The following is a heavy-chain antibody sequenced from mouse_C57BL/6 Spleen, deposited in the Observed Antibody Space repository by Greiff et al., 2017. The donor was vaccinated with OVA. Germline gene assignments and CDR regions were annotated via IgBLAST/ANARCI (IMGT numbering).Heavy chain of an antibody. CDR1: GYTFTDYE. Sequence: VQLQESGAELVRPGASVTLSCKASGYTFTDYEMHWVKQTPVHGLEWIGAIDPETGGTAYNQKFKGKAILTADKSSSTAYMELRSLTSEDSAVYYCTRSKGRGAMDYWGQGTSVTVSS. D-gene: IGHD3-3*01. CDR2: IDPETGGT. J-gene: IGHJ4*01. V-gene: IGHV1-15*01. CDR3: TRSKGRGAMDY.